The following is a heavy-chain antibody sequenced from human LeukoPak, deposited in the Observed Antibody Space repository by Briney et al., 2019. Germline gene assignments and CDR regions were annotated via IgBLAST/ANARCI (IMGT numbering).Heavy chain of an antibody. CDR2: VYHTGGT. J-gene: IGHJ4*02. Sequence: SETLSLTCTVSGFSISSGYDWAWIRQPPGKGLDWIGSVYHTGGTYYNPSLKSRVTISVDKSRNQFSLRLSSVTAADTAVYYCAREEGATQDANWGKGTLVLVSS. CDR1: GFSISSGYD. V-gene: IGHV4-38-2*02. D-gene: IGHD1-26*01. CDR3: AREEGATQDAN.